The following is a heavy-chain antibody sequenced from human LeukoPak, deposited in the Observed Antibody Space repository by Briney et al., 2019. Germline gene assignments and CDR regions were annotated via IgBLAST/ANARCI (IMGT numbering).Heavy chain of an antibody. Sequence: GGPLRLSCAASGFTFSTNWMTWARHPPGRGLEWGGRIKSKTDGATTDYAAPVKGRFTISRDDSKNTLYLQMNSLKTEHTAVYYCTTEEYSGDDFDYWGQGTLVTVSS. V-gene: IGHV3-15*01. CDR3: TTEEYSGDDFDY. CDR1: GFTFSTNW. CDR2: IKSKTDGATT. D-gene: IGHD5-12*01. J-gene: IGHJ4*02.